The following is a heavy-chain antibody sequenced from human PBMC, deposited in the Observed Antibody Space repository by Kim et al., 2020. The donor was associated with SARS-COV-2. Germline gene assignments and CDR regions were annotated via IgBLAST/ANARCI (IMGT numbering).Heavy chain of an antibody. V-gene: IGHV1-3*01. D-gene: IGHD6-13*01. CDR3: ARDGGAASSSLDY. Sequence: YSQEFQGRVTITRDTSASSAYMELSSLRSEDTAVYYCARDGGAASSSLDYWGQGTLVTVSS. J-gene: IGHJ4*02.